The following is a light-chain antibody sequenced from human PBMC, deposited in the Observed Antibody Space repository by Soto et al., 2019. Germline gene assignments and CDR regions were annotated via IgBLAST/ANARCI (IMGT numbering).Light chain of an antibody. CDR1: QSAGNF. J-gene: IGKJ5*01. CDR3: QQHNQWPIT. Sequence: EIMMTQPPATLSVSPGETASLSCRASQSAGNFLAWYQQKPGQAPRLLIYYISTRATGIPARFSGSGSGTEFTLTINSLQSEDSAVYYCQQHNQWPITFGQGTRLEI. V-gene: IGKV3D-15*01. CDR2: YIS.